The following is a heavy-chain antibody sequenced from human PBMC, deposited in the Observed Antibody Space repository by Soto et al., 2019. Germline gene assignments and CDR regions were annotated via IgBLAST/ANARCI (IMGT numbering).Heavy chain of an antibody. CDR1: GFTFSCYW. J-gene: IGHJ4*02. V-gene: IGHV3-74*01. CDR3: TRVVVGSYGYFDY. D-gene: IGHD2-15*01. CDR2: ISSDGITT. Sequence: GGSVKRSCVGSGFTFSCYWMHWVRQVPGKGLVWVSRISSDGITTTYADSVKGRFTISRDNAKNTLYLQMNSLRAEDTAMYYCTRVVVGSYGYFDYWGQGALVTVSS.